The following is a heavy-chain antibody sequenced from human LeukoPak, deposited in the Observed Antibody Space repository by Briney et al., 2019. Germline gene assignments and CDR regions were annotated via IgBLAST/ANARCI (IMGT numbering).Heavy chain of an antibody. CDR1: GFTFSSYE. CDR3: AREIEGIAAAGTGDYFDY. Sequence: PGGSLRLSCAASGFTFSSYEMNWVRQAPGKGLEWVANIKQDGSEKYYVDSVKGRFTISRDNAKNSLYLQMNSLRAEDTAVYYCAREIEGIAAAGTGDYFDYWGQGTLVTVSS. D-gene: IGHD6-13*01. V-gene: IGHV3-7*01. J-gene: IGHJ4*02. CDR2: IKQDGSEK.